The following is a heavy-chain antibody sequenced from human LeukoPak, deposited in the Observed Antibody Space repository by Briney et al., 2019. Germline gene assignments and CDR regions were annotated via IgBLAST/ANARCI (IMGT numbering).Heavy chain of an antibody. CDR1: GGSISSSYW. CDR3: ARRPYSSIWYSFDY. CDR2: IYHGGST. J-gene: IGHJ4*02. V-gene: IGHV4-4*02. Sequence: PSETLSLTCAVSGGSISSSYWWSWVRPPPGKGLEWIGEIYHGGSTNYNPSLKSRVTISVDKSKNQFSLKLSSVTAADTAVYYCARRPYSSIWYSFDYWGQGTLVTVSS. D-gene: IGHD6-13*01.